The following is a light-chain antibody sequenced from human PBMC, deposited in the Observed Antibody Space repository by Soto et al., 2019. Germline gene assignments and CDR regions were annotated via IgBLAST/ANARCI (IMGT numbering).Light chain of an antibody. CDR2: KAS. J-gene: IGKJ1*01. CDR1: QHITNY. V-gene: IGKV1-5*03. CDR3: QQYNSYSRT. Sequence: DIQMTQSPSSLSASVGDRVTITCRASQHITNYLAWYQQKPGKAPKLLIYKASSLESGVPSRFSGSGSGTEFTLTISSLQPDDFATYYCQQYNSYSRTFGQGTKVDI.